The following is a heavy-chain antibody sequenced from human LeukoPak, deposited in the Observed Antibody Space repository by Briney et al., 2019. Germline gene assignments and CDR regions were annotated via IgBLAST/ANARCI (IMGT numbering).Heavy chain of an antibody. V-gene: IGHV4-39*01. J-gene: IGHJ5*02. CDR3: ATHGSCTSTSCSRWFDP. D-gene: IGHD2-2*03. CDR1: GGSIRSGRYY. CDR2: ISYDGNT. Sequence: TSSETLSLTCTVSGGSIRSGRYYWGWIRQPPGKGLEWIASISYDGNTYYNPSLKNRVTISVDTSKNQFSLKLSSVTAADTAVYYCATHGSCTSTSCSRWFDPWGQGTLVTVSS.